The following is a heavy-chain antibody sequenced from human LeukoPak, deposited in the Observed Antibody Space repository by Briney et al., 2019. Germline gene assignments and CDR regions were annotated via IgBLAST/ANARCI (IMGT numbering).Heavy chain of an antibody. D-gene: IGHD6-13*01. Sequence: GGSLRLSCAASGLSFSDYGMHWVRQAPGKGLEWVAAIWSDGSNKYYADSVKGRFTISRDNSKNTLYLQMNTLRADDTAVYFCASAAGPFDHWGQGTLVTVSS. CDR3: ASAAGPFDH. V-gene: IGHV3-33*01. CDR1: GLSFSDYG. J-gene: IGHJ4*02. CDR2: IWSDGSNK.